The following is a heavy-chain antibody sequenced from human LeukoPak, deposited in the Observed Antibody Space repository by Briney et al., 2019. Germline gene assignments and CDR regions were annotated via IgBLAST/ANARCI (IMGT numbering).Heavy chain of an antibody. D-gene: IGHD5-12*01. Sequence: GGSLRLSCAASGFTFSNYWMHWVRQAPGKGLVWVSRINTDGSSTDHADSVKGRFTISRDNARNTLYLQMNSLRAEDTAVYYCARDLDGYRSGNGAWGQGTLVTVSS. CDR2: INTDGSST. CDR1: GFTFSNYW. CDR3: ARDLDGYRSGNGA. J-gene: IGHJ5*02. V-gene: IGHV3-74*01.